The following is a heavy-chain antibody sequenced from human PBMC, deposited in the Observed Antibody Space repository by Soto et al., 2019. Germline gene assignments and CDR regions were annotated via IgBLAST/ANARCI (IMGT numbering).Heavy chain of an antibody. CDR3: PKDEGREGYFANWFTP. J-gene: IGHJ5*02. Sequence: QVQLMQSGAEVKKPGSSVKVSCKASGGTFSNYAITWVRQAPGQGLEWLGRIIPIFGTANYAQKFQGRVTITGDESTTTAYRELSSLKSENRAVYYWPKDEGREGYFANWFTPWAREPWSPSPQ. D-gene: IGHD1-26*01. CDR1: GGTFSNYA. V-gene: IGHV1-69*15. CDR2: IIPIFGTA.